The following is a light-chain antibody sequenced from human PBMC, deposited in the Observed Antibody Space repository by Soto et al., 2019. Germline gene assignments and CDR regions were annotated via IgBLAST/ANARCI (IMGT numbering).Light chain of an antibody. CDR2: GVS. Sequence: QSVLTQPPSVSGSPGQSATISCTGTSSDVGSYNRVSWYQQPPGTAPKLMIYGVSNRPSGVPDRFSGSKSGNTASLTISGLQPEDEADYYCNSYTSSNTYVFGTGTKVTVL. CDR3: NSYTSSNTYV. J-gene: IGLJ1*01. V-gene: IGLV2-18*02. CDR1: SSDVGSYNR.